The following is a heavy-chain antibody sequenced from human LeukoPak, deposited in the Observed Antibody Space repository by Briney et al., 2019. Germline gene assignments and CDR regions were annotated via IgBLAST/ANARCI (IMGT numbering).Heavy chain of an antibody. CDR1: GGSISSHY. CDR2: IYYSGST. CDR3: ARSRGTYCSSTSCYRGNWFDP. D-gene: IGHD2-2*02. Sequence: PSETLSLTCTVSGGSISSHYWSWIRQPPGKGLEWIGYIYYSGSTNYNPSLKSRVTISVDTSKNQFSLKLSSVTAADTAVYYCARSRGTYCSSTSCYRGNWFDPWGQGTLVTVSS. V-gene: IGHV4-59*11. J-gene: IGHJ5*02.